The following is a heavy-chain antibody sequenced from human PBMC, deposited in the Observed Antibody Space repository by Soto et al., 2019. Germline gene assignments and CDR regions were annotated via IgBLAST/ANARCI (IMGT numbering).Heavy chain of an antibody. J-gene: IGHJ3*02. V-gene: IGHV5-51*01. Sequence: GESLKISCKGSGYSFTSYWIGWVRQMPGKGLEWMGIIYPGDSDTRYSPSFQGQVTISADKSISTAYLQWSSLKASDTAMYYCARRIRYSSSWYGDAFDIWGQGTMVTVSS. CDR2: IYPGDSDT. CDR1: GYSFTSYW. D-gene: IGHD6-13*01. CDR3: ARRIRYSSSWYGDAFDI.